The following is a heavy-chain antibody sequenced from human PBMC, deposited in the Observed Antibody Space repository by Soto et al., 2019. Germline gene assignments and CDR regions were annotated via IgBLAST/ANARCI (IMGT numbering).Heavy chain of an antibody. V-gene: IGHV3-23*01. D-gene: IGHD3-10*01. Sequence: EVQLLESGGGLVQPGGSLRLSCAASGFIFSTYDMSWVRQAPGKGLEWVSTISGSAGSTKYADSVKGRFTISRDNSKNTLYLQMNSLRAEDTAVFSCAKDGGVRGLNDAFDIWGQGTMVTVSS. CDR2: ISGSAGST. J-gene: IGHJ3*02. CDR3: AKDGGVRGLNDAFDI. CDR1: GFIFSTYD.